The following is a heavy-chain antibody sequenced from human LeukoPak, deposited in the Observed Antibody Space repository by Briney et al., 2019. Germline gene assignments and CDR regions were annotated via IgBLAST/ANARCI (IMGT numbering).Heavy chain of an antibody. Sequence: ASVKVSCKASGYSFTSFGMNWVRQAPGQGLEWMGWINTNTGNPTYAQGFTGRFVFSLDTSVSTAYLQISGLKAEDTAVYYCARDLIVGATVWFDPWGQGTLVTVSS. J-gene: IGHJ5*02. CDR2: INTNTGNP. D-gene: IGHD1-26*01. CDR1: GYSFTSFG. CDR3: ARDLIVGATVWFDP. V-gene: IGHV7-4-1*02.